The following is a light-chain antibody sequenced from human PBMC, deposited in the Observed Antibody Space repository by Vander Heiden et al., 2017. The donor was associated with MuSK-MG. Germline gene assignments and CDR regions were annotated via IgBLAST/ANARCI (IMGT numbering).Light chain of an antibody. CDR1: QSISSY. J-gene: IGKJ3*01. CDR2: AAS. V-gene: IGKV1-39*01. CDR3: QQSDSTPFT. Sequence: DIQMTQSPSSLSASVGDRVTITCRASQSISSYLNWYQQKPGKAPKLLIYAASSLQSGVPSRFSGNGSGTDFTLTISRLQPEDFATYYCQQSDSTPFTFGHGTKVDIK.